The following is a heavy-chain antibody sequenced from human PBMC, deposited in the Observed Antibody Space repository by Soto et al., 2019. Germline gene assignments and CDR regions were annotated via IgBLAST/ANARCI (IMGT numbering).Heavy chain of an antibody. Sequence: ASVKVSCKASGYTFTSYYMHWVPQAPGQGLEWMGIINPSGGSTSYAQKFQGRVTMTRDTSTSTVYMELSSLRSEDTAVYYCARGGTIFGVVIEYYYYYGMDVWGQGTTVTVSS. CDR2: INPSGGST. CDR3: ARGGTIFGVVIEYYYYYGMDV. D-gene: IGHD3-3*01. J-gene: IGHJ6*02. CDR1: GYTFTSYY. V-gene: IGHV1-46*01.